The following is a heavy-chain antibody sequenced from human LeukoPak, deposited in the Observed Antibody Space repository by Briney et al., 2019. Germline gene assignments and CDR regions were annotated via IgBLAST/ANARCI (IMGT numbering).Heavy chain of an antibody. CDR3: ASSTYYYGSGSYYPYFDY. D-gene: IGHD3-10*01. V-gene: IGHV1-69*01. Sequence: ASVKVSCKASGGTFSSYAISWVRQAPGQGLEWMGGIIPISGTANYAQKFQGRVTITADESTSTAYMELSSLRSEDTAVYYCASSTYYYGSGSYYPYFDYWGQGTLVTVSS. CDR2: IIPISGTA. J-gene: IGHJ4*02. CDR1: GGTFSSYA.